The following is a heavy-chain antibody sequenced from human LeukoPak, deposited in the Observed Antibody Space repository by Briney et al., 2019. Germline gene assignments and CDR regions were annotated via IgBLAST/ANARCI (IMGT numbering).Heavy chain of an antibody. Sequence: KPSETLSLTCTVYGGSISSYYWSWIRQPPGKGLEWIGYIYNSGSANYTPSRKSRVTISVDTSKNQVSLKLSSVTAADTAVYYCASSMAAGADYYYVMNVGGQGTTFTVSS. CDR2: IYNSGSA. CDR1: GGSISSYY. V-gene: IGHV4-59*08. D-gene: IGHD2/OR15-2a*01. J-gene: IGHJ6*02. CDR3: ASSMAAGADYYYVMNV.